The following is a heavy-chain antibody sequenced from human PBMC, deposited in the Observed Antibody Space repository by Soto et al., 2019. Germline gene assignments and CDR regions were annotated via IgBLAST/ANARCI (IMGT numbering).Heavy chain of an antibody. J-gene: IGHJ3*02. V-gene: IGHV5-51*01. Sequence: GESLKISCKASGYSLSFYWIGWVRQMPGKGLEWMAIMYPDDSDIRYSPSFEAHVTISADKSTSTAFLQWSSLKASDTAMYYCATAYVYDFENSNYYRDAFDIWGQGTLVTVSS. D-gene: IGHD3-22*01. CDR2: MYPDDSDI. CDR3: ATAYVYDFENSNYYRDAFDI. CDR1: GYSLSFYW.